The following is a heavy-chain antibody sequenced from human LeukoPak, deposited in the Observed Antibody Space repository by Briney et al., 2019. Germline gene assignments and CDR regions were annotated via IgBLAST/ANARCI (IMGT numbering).Heavy chain of an antibody. CDR3: ARAYDYVWGSYYFDY. D-gene: IGHD3-16*01. J-gene: IGHJ4*02. CDR1: GGSISSGDYY. Sequence: SETLSLTCTVSGGSISSGDYYWSWIRQPPGKGLEWIGYIYYSGSTYYNPSLKSRVTISADTSKNQFSLKLSSVTAADTAVYYCARAYDYVWGSYYFDYWGQGTLVTVSS. CDR2: IYYSGST. V-gene: IGHV4-30-4*08.